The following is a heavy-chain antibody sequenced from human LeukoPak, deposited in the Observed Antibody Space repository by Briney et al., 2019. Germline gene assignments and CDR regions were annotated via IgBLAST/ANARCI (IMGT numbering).Heavy chain of an antibody. V-gene: IGHV1-46*01. Sequence: ASVKVSCKASGYTFTSYYMHWVRQAPGQGLEWMGIINPSGGSTSYAQKFQGRVTMTRDMSTSTVYMELSSLRSEDTAVYYCARSSIIAAAGPYYFDYWGQGTLVTVSS. J-gene: IGHJ4*02. CDR2: INPSGGST. CDR1: GYTFTSYY. CDR3: ARSSIIAAAGPYYFDY. D-gene: IGHD6-13*01.